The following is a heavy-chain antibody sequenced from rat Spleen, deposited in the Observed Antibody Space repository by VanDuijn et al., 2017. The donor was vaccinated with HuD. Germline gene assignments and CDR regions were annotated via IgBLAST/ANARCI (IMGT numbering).Heavy chain of an antibody. V-gene: IGHV5S10*01. CDR2: ITYDGFST. CDR3: ATGSNNWFAY. J-gene: IGHJ3*01. CDR1: GFTFSNYD. Sequence: EVQLVESDGGLVQPGRSMKLSCAASGFTFSNYDMAWVRQAPRRGLDWVASITYDGFSTHYRDSVKGRFTISRDNAKSTLYLQMDSLRSEDTATYYCATGSNNWFAYWGQGTLVTVSS. D-gene: IGHD5-1*01.